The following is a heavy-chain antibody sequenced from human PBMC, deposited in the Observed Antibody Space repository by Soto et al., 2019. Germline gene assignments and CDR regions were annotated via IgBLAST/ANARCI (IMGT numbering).Heavy chain of an antibody. Sequence: QVLLQESGPGLVKPSETLSLTCTVSGASISSYYWSWIRQPAGKGLEWIGRIYTSATTNYNPSLTSRLTMSLDTSKNQFSPKLTSVTAADTAVYYCARGAPRFDPWGQGTLVTVSS. V-gene: IGHV4-4*07. J-gene: IGHJ5*02. CDR1: GASISSYY. CDR3: ARGAPRFDP. CDR2: IYTSATT.